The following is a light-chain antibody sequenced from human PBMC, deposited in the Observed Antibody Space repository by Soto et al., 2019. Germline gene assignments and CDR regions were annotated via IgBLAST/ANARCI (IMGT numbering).Light chain of an antibody. CDR1: QSVSGSY. CDR3: QQYGSSSIT. CDR2: GAS. V-gene: IGKV3-20*01. J-gene: IGKJ5*01. Sequence: EIVLTQSPGTLSLSPGERATLSCRASQSVSGSYLAWYQQKPGQAPRLLIFGASNRATGIPDRISGRGSGTDFTLTINRLAPEDFAVYYCQQYGSSSITFGQGTRLEIK.